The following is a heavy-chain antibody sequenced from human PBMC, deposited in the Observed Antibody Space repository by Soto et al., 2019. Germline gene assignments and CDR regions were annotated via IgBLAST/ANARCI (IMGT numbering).Heavy chain of an antibody. V-gene: IGHV5-51*01. D-gene: IGHD6-13*01. Sequence: RESLKISCQSSGYTFSNFWIGWVRQLPGKGLEWMGIIYPGDHETRYSPSFHGKVTISADRSINTAYLQWNSLEASDTAFYFCARSPRSSPYFDYWGQGALVTV. CDR2: IYPGDHET. CDR1: GYTFSNFW. CDR3: ARSPRSSPYFDY. J-gene: IGHJ4*02.